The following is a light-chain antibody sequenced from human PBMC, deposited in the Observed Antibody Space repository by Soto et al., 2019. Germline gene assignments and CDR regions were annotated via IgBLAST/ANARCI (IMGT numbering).Light chain of an antibody. CDR1: QSVNSSY. J-gene: IGKJ1*01. CDR3: QQYGRSWWT. Sequence: EIVLTQSPGTLSLSPGERATLSCRTSQSVNSSYLAWYQQKPGQAPRLLIYGASSRATGIPDRFSGSGSGTDFTLTISRLEPEYFAVYYCQQYGRSWWTFGQGPKVEIK. CDR2: GAS. V-gene: IGKV3-20*01.